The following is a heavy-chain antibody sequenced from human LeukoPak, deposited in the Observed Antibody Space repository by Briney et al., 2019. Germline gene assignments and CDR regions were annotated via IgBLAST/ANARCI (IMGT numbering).Heavy chain of an antibody. CDR2: RYYRSKWFN. Sequence: SQTLSLICAISGDSFSSRSAAWNWGRQSPSRGLEWLGSRYYRSKWFNDYAVSVKRLITFNPETSKNQLSLQLNSVTPEDTAVYYCARDRIAVTGSRWDAFDVWGQGTMVSVSS. CDR1: GDSFSSRSAA. CDR3: ARDRIAVTGSRWDAFDV. D-gene: IGHD6-19*01. V-gene: IGHV6-1*01. J-gene: IGHJ3*01.